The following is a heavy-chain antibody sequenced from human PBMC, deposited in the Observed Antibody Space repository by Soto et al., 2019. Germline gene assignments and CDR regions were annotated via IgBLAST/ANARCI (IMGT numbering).Heavy chain of an antibody. Sequence: GGSLRLSCAASGFTFSSYAMSWVRQAPGKGLEWVSAISGSGGSTYYADSVKGRFTISRGNSKNTLYLQMNSLRAEDTAVYYCAKCFTVAGTPLDYWGQGTLVTVSS. V-gene: IGHV3-23*01. D-gene: IGHD6-19*01. CDR3: AKCFTVAGTPLDY. J-gene: IGHJ4*02. CDR2: ISGSGGST. CDR1: GFTFSSYA.